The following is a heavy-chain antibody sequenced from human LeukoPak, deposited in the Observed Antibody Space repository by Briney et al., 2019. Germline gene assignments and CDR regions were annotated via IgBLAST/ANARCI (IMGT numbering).Heavy chain of an antibody. CDR1: GITLSNYG. CDR3: AKRGVVIRAVIIVGFHKEAYYFDY. CDR2: ISDSGGIT. J-gene: IGHJ4*02. V-gene: IGHV3-23*01. D-gene: IGHD3-10*01. Sequence: PGGSLRLTCAVSGITLSNYGMSWVRQAPGKGLEWVAGISDSGGITHYADSVKGRFTISRDNPKNTLYLQMNSLRAEDTAVYFCAKRGVVIRAVIIVGFHKEAYYFDYWGQGALVTVSS.